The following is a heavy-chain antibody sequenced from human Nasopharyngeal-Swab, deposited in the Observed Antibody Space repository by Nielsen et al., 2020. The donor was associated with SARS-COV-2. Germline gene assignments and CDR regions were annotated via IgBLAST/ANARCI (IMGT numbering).Heavy chain of an antibody. CDR1: GYTFTGYY. V-gene: IGHV1-2*02. D-gene: IGHD2-15*01. J-gene: IGHJ6*02. CDR3: ARDLVVVVAAQGYGMDV. CDR2: INPNSGGT. Sequence: ASVKVSCKASGYTFTGYYMHWVRQAPGQGLEWMGWINPNSGGTNYAQKFQGRVTMTRDTSISTAYMELRSLRSDDTAVYYCARDLVVVVAAQGYGMDVWGQGTTVTVSS.